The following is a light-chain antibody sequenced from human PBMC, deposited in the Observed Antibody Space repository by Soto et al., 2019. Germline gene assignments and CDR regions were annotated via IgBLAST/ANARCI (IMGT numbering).Light chain of an antibody. Sequence: DIQMTQSPSSLSASVGDRVTITCRASQSITIYLNWYQQQPGKAPRLLIYGASTLQTGVPSRFSGSGSMTDFTLTISDLQLEDFATYYCQQTYTAPRTFGQGTKVDI. J-gene: IGKJ1*01. V-gene: IGKV1-39*01. CDR2: GAS. CDR3: QQTYTAPRT. CDR1: QSITIY.